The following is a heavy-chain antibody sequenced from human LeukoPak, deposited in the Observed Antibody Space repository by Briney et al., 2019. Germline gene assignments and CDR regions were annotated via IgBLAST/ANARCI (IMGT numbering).Heavy chain of an antibody. CDR1: GGTFSTYA. CDR2: IMPMVGTA. J-gene: IGHJ4*02. Sequence: GASVKVSCKASGGTFSTYAISWVRQAPGQGLEWVGVIMPMVGTATYAQRFQGRVTITADESTSTAYMELSSLRSEDTAVYYCARDLYCNRTSCSVWGQGTLVTVSS. D-gene: IGHD2-2*01. CDR3: ARDLYCNRTSCSV. V-gene: IGHV1-69*01.